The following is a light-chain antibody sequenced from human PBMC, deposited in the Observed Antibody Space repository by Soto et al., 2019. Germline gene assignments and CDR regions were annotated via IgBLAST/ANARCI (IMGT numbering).Light chain of an antibody. Sequence: QSALTQPPSLSGTPGQRVTISCSGSNSNIGRYSVNWYQHFPGTAPQILIYSDDERPSGVAGRFSGYKSGTSASLAISGLQSEDEAEYYCAAWDDNLNGPLFGGGTKLTVL. J-gene: IGLJ3*02. V-gene: IGLV1-44*01. CDR1: NSNIGRYS. CDR2: SDD. CDR3: AAWDDNLNGPL.